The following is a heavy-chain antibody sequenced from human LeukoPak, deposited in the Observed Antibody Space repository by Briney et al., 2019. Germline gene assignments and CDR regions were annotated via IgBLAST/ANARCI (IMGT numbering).Heavy chain of an antibody. V-gene: IGHV3-21*01. CDR3: AREYCSGGSCYWGAFDI. J-gene: IGHJ3*02. CDR2: LGSSSGYI. CDR1: GFTFSSYS. Sequence: GGSLRLSCVASGFTFSSYSVNWVRQAPGKGLEWVSILGSSSGYINYADSLRGRVTISRDNAKNSLYLQVNSLRAEDTAVYYCAREYCSGGSCYWGAFDIWGQGTMVTVSS. D-gene: IGHD2-15*01.